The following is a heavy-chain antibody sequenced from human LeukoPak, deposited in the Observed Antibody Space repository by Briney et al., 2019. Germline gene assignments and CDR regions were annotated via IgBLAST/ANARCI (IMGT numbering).Heavy chain of an antibody. CDR1: GGSFSGYY. CDR2: INHSGST. Sequence: SETLSLTCAVYGGSFSGYYWSWIRQPPGKGLEWIGEINHSGSTNYNPSLKSRVTISVDTSKNQFSLKLSSVTAADTAVYYCARVSETYYYDSSGYYPFDYRGQGTLVTVSS. D-gene: IGHD3-22*01. CDR3: ARVSETYYYDSSGYYPFDY. J-gene: IGHJ4*02. V-gene: IGHV4-34*01.